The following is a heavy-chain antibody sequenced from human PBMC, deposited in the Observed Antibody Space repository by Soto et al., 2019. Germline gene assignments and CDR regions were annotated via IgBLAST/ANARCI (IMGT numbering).Heavy chain of an antibody. V-gene: IGHV1-69*13. J-gene: IGHJ4*02. CDR1: GGTFSTYA. CDR2: IIPLFGTA. D-gene: IGHD3-3*01. Sequence: RASVKVSCKASGGTFSTYAIVCVRQAPGQGLEWMGGIIPLFGTAHYTQKFQGRVTITADESTSTAYMELSSLRSEDTAVFYCARMGVALSIDDYFDYWGQGTLVTVSS. CDR3: ARMGVALSIDDYFDY.